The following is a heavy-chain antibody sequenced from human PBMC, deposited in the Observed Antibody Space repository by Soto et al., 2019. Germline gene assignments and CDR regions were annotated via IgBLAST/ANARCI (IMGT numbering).Heavy chain of an antibody. D-gene: IGHD3-3*01. V-gene: IGHV3-30-3*01. CDR3: ARDKETPRITIFGVVISYGMDV. CDR1: GFTFSSYA. Sequence: GGSLRLSCAASGFTFSSYAMHWVRQAPGKGLEWVAVISYDGSNKYYADSVKGRFTISRDNSKNTLYLQMNSLRAEDTAVYYCARDKETPRITIFGVVISYGMDVWGQGTTVTVSS. J-gene: IGHJ6*02. CDR2: ISYDGSNK.